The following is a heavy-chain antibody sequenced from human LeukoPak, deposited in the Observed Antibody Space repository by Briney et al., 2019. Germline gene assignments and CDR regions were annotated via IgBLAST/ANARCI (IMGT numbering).Heavy chain of an antibody. Sequence: GGSLRLSCAASGFSFSSHAMRWPRQAPGKGMEWVSAISGSGGSTYYADCVKGRLTISSDNSKNTLYLQMNSLRAEDTAVYYCARGYSSSSWSLFDYWGQGTLVTGSS. V-gene: IGHV3-23*01. J-gene: IGHJ4*02. CDR3: ARGYSSSSWSLFDY. CDR1: GFSFSSHA. D-gene: IGHD6-6*01. CDR2: ISGSGGST.